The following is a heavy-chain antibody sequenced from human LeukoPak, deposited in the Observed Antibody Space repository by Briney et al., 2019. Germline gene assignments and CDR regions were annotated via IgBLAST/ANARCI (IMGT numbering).Heavy chain of an antibody. J-gene: IGHJ4*02. Sequence: GGSLRLSCAASGFTFSSYSMNWVRQAPGKGLEWVSSISSSSSYIYYADSVKGRFTISRDNAKNSLYPQMNSLRAEDTAVYYCAREGIRAAAGPFDYWGQGTLVTVSS. CDR2: ISSSSSYI. D-gene: IGHD6-13*01. V-gene: IGHV3-21*01. CDR3: AREGIRAAAGPFDY. CDR1: GFTFSSYS.